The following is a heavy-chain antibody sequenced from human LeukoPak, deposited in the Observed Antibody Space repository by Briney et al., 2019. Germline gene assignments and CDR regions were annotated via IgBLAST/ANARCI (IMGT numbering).Heavy chain of an antibody. D-gene: IGHD1-14*01. V-gene: IGHV4-59*08. CDR3: ASGRTPPQDWFDP. Sequence: SETLSLTCTVSGGSISSYYGSWIRQPPGKGLEWIGYIYYSGSTNYNPSLKSRVTISVDTSKNQFSLKLSSVTAADTAVYYCASGRTPPQDWFDPWGQGTLVTVSS. CDR2: IYYSGST. CDR1: GGSISSYY. J-gene: IGHJ5*02.